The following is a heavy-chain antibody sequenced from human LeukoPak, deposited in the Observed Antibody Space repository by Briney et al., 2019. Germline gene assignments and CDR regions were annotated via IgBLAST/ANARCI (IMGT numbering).Heavy chain of an antibody. V-gene: IGHV3-7*01. CDR3: ARDHYDSSGYYRFYYSY. CDR2: IKQDGSEK. Sequence: GGSLRLSCAASVLTFSSYAMSWVRQAPGKGLEWVANIKQDGSEKYYVDSVKGRFTISRDNAKNSLYLQMNSLRAEDTAVYYCARDHYDSSGYYRFYYSYWGQGTLVTVSS. D-gene: IGHD3-22*01. J-gene: IGHJ4*02. CDR1: VLTFSSYA.